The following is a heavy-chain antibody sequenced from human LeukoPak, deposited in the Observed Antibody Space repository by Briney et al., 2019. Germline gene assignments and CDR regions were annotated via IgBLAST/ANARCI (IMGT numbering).Heavy chain of an antibody. CDR3: AREGYSSSLDY. Sequence: PSETLSLTCTVSGGSISSYYWSWIRQPPGKGLEWIGYIYYSGSTNYNPSLKSRVTISVDTSKNQFSLKLSSVTAADTAVYYCAREGYSSSLDYWGQGTLVTVSS. CDR2: IYYSGST. J-gene: IGHJ4*02. D-gene: IGHD6-6*01. V-gene: IGHV4-59*01. CDR1: GGSISSYY.